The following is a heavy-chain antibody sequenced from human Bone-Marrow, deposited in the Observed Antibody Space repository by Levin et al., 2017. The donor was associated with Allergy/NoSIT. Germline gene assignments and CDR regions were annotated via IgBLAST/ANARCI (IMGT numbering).Heavy chain of an antibody. D-gene: IGHD5-12*01. CDR1: GGSIKSYH. J-gene: IGHJ4*02. V-gene: IGHV4-59*01. CDR3: ALYSFGFDY. Sequence: SETLSLTCTVSGGSIKSYHWSWIRQSPEKGLEWIGYIYYSGSTNYNPSLKSRVTISIDTSENQLSLKLTSVTAADTAMYYCALYSFGFDYWGQGTLVTVSS. CDR2: IYYSGST.